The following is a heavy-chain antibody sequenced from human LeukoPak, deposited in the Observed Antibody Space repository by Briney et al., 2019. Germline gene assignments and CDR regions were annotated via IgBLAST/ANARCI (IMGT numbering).Heavy chain of an antibody. V-gene: IGHV3-30*16. D-gene: IGHD1-26*01. J-gene: IGHJ3*02. CDR2: IYHNGNKI. Sequence: GGSLRISCAGSGFTFSPYSMNWVRQAPGKGLEWVALIYHNGNKIYYADSVKGRFTISRDNSKDSVYLQVDTLRAEDTAVYFCARDRCTTTSCYILHAFDMWGQGTLLTVSS. CDR3: ARDRCTTTSCYILHAFDM. CDR1: GFTFSPYS.